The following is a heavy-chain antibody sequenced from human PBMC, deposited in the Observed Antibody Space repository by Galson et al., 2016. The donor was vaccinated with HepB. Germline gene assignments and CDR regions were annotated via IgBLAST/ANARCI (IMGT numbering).Heavy chain of an antibody. V-gene: IGHV3-23*01. D-gene: IGHD3-22*01. CDR1: AFAFSSYA. Sequence: SLRLSCAASAFAFSSYAMHWVRQAPGKGLEWVSAIAGSGDSTYYADSVKGRFTIFRDNSKNTLFLQMNSLRAEDTAVYYCAKDLNGGHFYDSTPHFFFDSWGQGTLVSVSS. CDR2: IAGSGDST. J-gene: IGHJ4*02. CDR3: AKDLNGGHFYDSTPHFFFDS.